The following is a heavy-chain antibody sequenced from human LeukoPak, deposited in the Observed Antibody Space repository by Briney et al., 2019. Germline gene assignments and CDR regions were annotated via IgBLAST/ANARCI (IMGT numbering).Heavy chain of an antibody. V-gene: IGHV3-21*03. CDR1: GFTFSSYS. D-gene: IGHD6-6*01. CDR2: ISSSSGYI. J-gene: IGHJ5*02. Sequence: GGSLRLSCAASGFTFSSYSMNWIRQAPGKGLEWVSSISSSSGYIYHADSVKGRFTISRDNAKHSLYLQMNSLRAEDTAVYYCAREYSSSVSFDPWGQGTLVTVSS. CDR3: AREYSSSVSFDP.